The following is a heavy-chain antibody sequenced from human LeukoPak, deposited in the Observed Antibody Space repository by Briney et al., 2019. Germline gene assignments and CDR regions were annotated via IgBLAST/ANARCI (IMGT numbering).Heavy chain of an antibody. D-gene: IGHD6-13*01. CDR1: GFIFSGYG. J-gene: IGHJ4*02. V-gene: IGHV3-48*03. CDR3: ASGYSSSWYGDY. Sequence: PWGSLRLSCAASGFIFSGYGMAWVRQAPGKGLEWVSYISSSGSTIYYADSVKGRFTISRDNAKNSLYLQMNSLRAEDTAVYYCASGYSSSWYGDYWGQGTLVTVSS. CDR2: ISSSGSTI.